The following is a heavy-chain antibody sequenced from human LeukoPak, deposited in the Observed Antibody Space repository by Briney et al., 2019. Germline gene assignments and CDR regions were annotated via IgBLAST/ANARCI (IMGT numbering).Heavy chain of an antibody. CDR3: ARWPWDGDYDP. CDR2: ISAYNGNT. CDR1: GYTFTGYY. V-gene: IGHV1-18*04. Sequence: ASVKVSCKASGYTFTGYYMHRVRQAPGQGLEWMGWISAYNGNTNYAQKLQGRVTMTTDTSTSTAYMELRSLRSDDTAVYYCARWPWDGDYDPWGQGTLVTVSS. D-gene: IGHD4-17*01. J-gene: IGHJ5*02.